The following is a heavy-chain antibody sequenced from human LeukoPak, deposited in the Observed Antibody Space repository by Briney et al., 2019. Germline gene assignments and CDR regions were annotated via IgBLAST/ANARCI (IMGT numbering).Heavy chain of an antibody. CDR2: ISYDKSNK. D-gene: IGHD3-10*01. J-gene: IGHJ4*02. CDR1: GFTFSSYA. Sequence: GGSLRLSCAASGFTFSSYAMHWVRQAPGKGLEWVALISYDKSNKYYADSVKGRFTISRDNSKNTLFVQMNSLRTEDTAVYYCTSGIRGDWGQGTLVTVSS. CDR3: TSGIRGD. V-gene: IGHV3-30-3*01.